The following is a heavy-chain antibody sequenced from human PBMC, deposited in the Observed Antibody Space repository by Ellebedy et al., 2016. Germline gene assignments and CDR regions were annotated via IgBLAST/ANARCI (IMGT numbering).Heavy chain of an antibody. Sequence: ASVKVSXXASGYTFTSYGISWVRQAPGQGLEWMGWISAYNGNTNYAQKLQGRVTMTTDTSTSTAYMELRSLRSDDTAVYYCARDSSGYYSSYWGQGTLVTVSS. J-gene: IGHJ4*02. CDR1: GYTFTSYG. CDR2: ISAYNGNT. D-gene: IGHD3-22*01. V-gene: IGHV1-18*01. CDR3: ARDSSGYYSSY.